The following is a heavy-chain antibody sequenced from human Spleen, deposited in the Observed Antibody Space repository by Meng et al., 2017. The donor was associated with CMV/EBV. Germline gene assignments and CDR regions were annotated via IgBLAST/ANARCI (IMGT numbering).Heavy chain of an antibody. CDR3: ARDGSSSSWYSFDY. CDR1: GGSFSDYY. CDR2: INHSGST. J-gene: IGHJ4*02. D-gene: IGHD6-13*01. V-gene: IGHV4-34*01. Sequence: SETLSLTCAVYGGSFSDYYWTWIRQPPGKGLEWIGEINHSGSTNYNPSLKSRVTISVDTSKNQFSLKLSSVTAADTAVYYCARDGSSSSWYSFDYWGQGTLVTVSS.